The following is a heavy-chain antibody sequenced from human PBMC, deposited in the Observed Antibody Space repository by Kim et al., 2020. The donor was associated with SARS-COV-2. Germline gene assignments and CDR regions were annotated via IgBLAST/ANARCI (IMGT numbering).Heavy chain of an antibody. CDR3: ARLPGKVGTIDPYYYYGMDV. J-gene: IGHJ6*02. V-gene: IGHV1-69*13. CDR1: GGTFSSYT. D-gene: IGHD2-21*02. CDR2: IIPIFGTA. Sequence: SVKVSCKASGGTFSSYTIIWVRQAPGQGLEWMGGIIPIFGTASYAQKFQGRVTITADESTSTAYMELSSLRSEDTAVYYCARLPGKVGTIDPYYYYGMDVWGQGTTVTVSS.